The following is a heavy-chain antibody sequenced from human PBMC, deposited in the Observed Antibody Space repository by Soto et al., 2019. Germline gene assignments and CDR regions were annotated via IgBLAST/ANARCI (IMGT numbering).Heavy chain of an antibody. CDR3: ARGLLLRFDP. J-gene: IGHJ5*02. V-gene: IGHV4-4*02. Sequence: QVQLQESGPGLVKPSGTLSLTCAVSGGSITSSNWWSWVRQPPGKGVEWIGEIYHSGSTNYNPSLKSRVTISVDKSNNRFSLELSSVTAADTAVYYCARGLLLRFDPWGEGTLVSVSS. D-gene: IGHD3-22*01. CDR1: GGSITSSNW. CDR2: IYHSGST.